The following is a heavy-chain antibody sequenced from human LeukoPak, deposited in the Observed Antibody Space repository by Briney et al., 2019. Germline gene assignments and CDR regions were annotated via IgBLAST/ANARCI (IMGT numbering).Heavy chain of an antibody. CDR1: GFTFSSYA. V-gene: IGHV3-23*01. J-gene: IGHJ4*02. CDR3: AKVLWQLEIFDY. CDR2: ISGSGGST. D-gene: IGHD6-13*01. Sequence: PGGSLRLSCAASGFTFSSYAMSWVRQAPGKGLEWVSAISGSGGSTYYADSVKGRFTISSDNSKNTLYLQMNSLRAEDTAVYYCAKVLWQLEIFDYWGQGTLVTVSS.